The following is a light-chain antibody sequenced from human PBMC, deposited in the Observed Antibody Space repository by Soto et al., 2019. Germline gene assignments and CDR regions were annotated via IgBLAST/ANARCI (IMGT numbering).Light chain of an antibody. CDR3: LQDHDYPWT. V-gene: IGKV1-6*01. CDR1: QGIRND. Sequence: AIQMTQSPSSLSASIGDRVTITCRASQGIRNDLGWFQQKPGRAPKILIYAASTLQSGVPSRFSGSGSGTDFTLTISNLQPEDCATYYCLQDHDYPWTFGQGTKVEIK. J-gene: IGKJ1*01. CDR2: AAS.